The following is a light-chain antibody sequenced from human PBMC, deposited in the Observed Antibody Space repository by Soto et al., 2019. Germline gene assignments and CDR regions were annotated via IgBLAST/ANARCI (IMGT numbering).Light chain of an antibody. CDR1: QSVSTN. V-gene: IGKV3-15*01. CDR2: DAF. Sequence: EVVMTQSPATLSVSPGERATLSCRASQSVSTNLAWYQQKPGQAPRLLIYDAFTSAAGDPARFSGSGSGTEFTLTISSLQSEDFAVYYCQQYNNWPRTFGQGTTVEIK. CDR3: QQYNNWPRT. J-gene: IGKJ1*01.